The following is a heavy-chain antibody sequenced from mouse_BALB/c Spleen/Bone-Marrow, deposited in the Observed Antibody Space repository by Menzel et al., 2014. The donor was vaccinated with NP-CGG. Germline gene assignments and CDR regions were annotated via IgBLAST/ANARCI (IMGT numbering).Heavy chain of an antibody. CDR3: TRGGNWDDFDY. V-gene: IGHV5-17*02. D-gene: IGHD4-1*01. Sequence: DVHLVESGGGLVQPGGSRKLSCAASGFTFSSFGMHWVRQAPEKGLEWVAYISSGSSTIFYADTVKGRFTVSRDNPKNTLFLQMTRLRSEDTAMYYCTRGGNWDDFDYWGQGTTLTVSA. J-gene: IGHJ2*01. CDR2: ISSGSSTI. CDR1: GFTFSSFG.